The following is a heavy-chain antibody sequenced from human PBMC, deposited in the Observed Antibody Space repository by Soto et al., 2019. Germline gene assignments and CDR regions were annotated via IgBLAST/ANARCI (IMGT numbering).Heavy chain of an antibody. CDR3: ARSIVVVSATGQQLAPGAFDI. CDR1: GGSISSSNYY. D-gene: IGHD2-2*01. Sequence: SETLSLTCTVSGGSISSSNYYWGWLRQPPGKGLEWIGSIYYSGSTYYNPSLKSRVTISVDTSKNQSSLKLSSVTAADTAVYYCARSIVVVSATGQQLAPGAFDIWGQGTMVTVSS. V-gene: IGHV4-39*01. CDR2: IYYSGST. J-gene: IGHJ3*02.